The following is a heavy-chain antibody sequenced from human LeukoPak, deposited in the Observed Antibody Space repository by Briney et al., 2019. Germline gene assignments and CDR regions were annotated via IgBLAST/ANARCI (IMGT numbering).Heavy chain of an antibody. CDR2: ISSSSSTI. D-gene: IGHD1-26*01. Sequence: PGGSLRLSCAASGFTFSSYSMNWVRQAPGKGLEWVSYISSSSSTIYYADSVKGRSTISRDNSKNTLYLQMNSLRAEDTAVYYCAKEGMSVGARGSALDYWGQGTLVTVSS. CDR3: AKEGMSVGARGSALDY. CDR1: GFTFSSYS. V-gene: IGHV3-48*01. J-gene: IGHJ4*02.